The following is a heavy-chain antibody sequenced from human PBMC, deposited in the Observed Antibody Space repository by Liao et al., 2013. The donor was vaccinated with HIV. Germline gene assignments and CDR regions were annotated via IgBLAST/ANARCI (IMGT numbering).Heavy chain of an antibody. J-gene: IGHJ4*02. CDR2: IYTSGNT. CDR3: ARRGIFEPFYFDY. D-gene: IGHD3-3*01. CDR1: GESFSGYY. Sequence: QVQLQQWGAGLLKPSETLSLTCAVFGESFSGYYWSWIRQPAGKGLEWIGRIYTSGNTDYNPSLKSRVTISLDTSKNEFSLKLSSVTAADTAVYYCARRGIFEPFYFDYWGQGTLVTVSS. V-gene: IGHV4-59*10.